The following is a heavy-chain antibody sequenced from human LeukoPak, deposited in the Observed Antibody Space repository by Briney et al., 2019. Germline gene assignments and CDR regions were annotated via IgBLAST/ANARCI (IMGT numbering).Heavy chain of an antibody. J-gene: IGHJ3*01. CDR2: ISPNSGVT. CDR1: GYTFADNH. Sequence: GASVKVSCKASGYTFADNHMYWIRQAPGQGLECMGWISPNSGVTNYAQKFQGMITMTGDTSISTGYMELSSMRSDDTAVYYCARELGRNAFDVWGQGTMVTVSS. D-gene: IGHD7-27*01. V-gene: IGHV1-2*02. CDR3: ARELGRNAFDV.